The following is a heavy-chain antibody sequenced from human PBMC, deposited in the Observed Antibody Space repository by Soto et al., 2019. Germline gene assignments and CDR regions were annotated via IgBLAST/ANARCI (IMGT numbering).Heavy chain of an antibody. J-gene: IGHJ4*02. D-gene: IGHD3-10*01. Sequence: VGSLRLSCAASGFTFSNYAMSWVRQAPGKGLEWVSAISASVGSTYYTDSVKGRFTISRDNSKNTLYLQMNSLRAEDTAVYYCAKGGQSYDYWGQGTLVTVSS. CDR2: ISASVGST. CDR3: AKGGQSYDY. V-gene: IGHV3-23*01. CDR1: GFTFSNYA.